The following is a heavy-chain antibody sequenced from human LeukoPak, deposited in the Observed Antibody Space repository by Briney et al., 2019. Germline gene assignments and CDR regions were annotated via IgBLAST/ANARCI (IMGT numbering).Heavy chain of an antibody. V-gene: IGHV4-34*01. D-gene: IGHD3-22*01. CDR2: INHSGST. J-gene: IGHJ4*02. Sequence: PSETLSLTCAVYGGSFSGYYWSWIRQPPGKGLEWIGEINHSGSTNYNPSLKSRVTISVDTSKNQFSLKLSSVTAADTAVYYCARGVSSGGPYYFDYWGQGTLVTVSS. CDR1: GGSFSGYY. CDR3: ARGVSSGGPYYFDY.